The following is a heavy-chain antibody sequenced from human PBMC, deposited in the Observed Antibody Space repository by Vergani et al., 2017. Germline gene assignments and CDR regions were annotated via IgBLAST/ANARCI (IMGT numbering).Heavy chain of an antibody. CDR2: IYGGGST. CDR3: ARQYYYDSSGYYGGDAFDI. V-gene: IGHV3-53*02. J-gene: IGHJ3*02. D-gene: IGHD3-22*01. Sequence: EVQLVETGGGLIQPGGSLRLSCAASGFTVSSNYMSWVRQAPGKGLEWVSVIYGGGSTYYADSVKGRFTISRDNSKNTLYLQMNRLRAEDTAVYYCARQYYYDSSGYYGGDAFDIWGQGTMVTVSS. CDR1: GFTVSSNY.